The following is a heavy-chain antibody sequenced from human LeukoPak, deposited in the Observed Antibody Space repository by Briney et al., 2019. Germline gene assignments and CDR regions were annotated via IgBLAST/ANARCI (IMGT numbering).Heavy chain of an antibody. CDR1: GFTFKNYA. Sequence: PGGSLRLSCAASGFTFKNYAMSWVRQTPGMGLEWVSAISDNDGSTYYTDSVKGRFTISRDNSKDTVYLQTNNLRAADTSLYFCVRHDSYIPFWGQGSLVTVSS. CDR2: ISDNDGST. V-gene: IGHV3-23*01. CDR3: VRHDSYIPF. D-gene: IGHD5-18*01. J-gene: IGHJ1*01.